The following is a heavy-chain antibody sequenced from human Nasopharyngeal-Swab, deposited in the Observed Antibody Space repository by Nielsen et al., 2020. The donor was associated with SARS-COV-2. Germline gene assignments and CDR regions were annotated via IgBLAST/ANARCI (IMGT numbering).Heavy chain of an antibody. J-gene: IGHJ3*02. CDR2: ITWNGDSK. CDR1: GFTFDDHV. V-gene: IGHV3-9*01. CDR3: AKDKGRGISPVEGSLDI. Sequence: SLKISCAASGFTFDDHVMRWVRPAPGKGLELVSGITWNGDSKGYAEFVKGRLTIARDSAKKSLSLQMNSLRPEDTALYYCAKDKGRGISPVEGSLDIWGQGTMVTVSS. D-gene: IGHD4-23*01.